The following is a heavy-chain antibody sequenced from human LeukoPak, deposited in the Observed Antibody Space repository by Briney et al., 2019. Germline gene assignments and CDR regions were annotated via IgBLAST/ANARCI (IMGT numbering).Heavy chain of an antibody. CDR3: ARVYYYYYYMDV. CDR2: INHSGST. Sequence: SETLSLTCAVYGGSFSGYYWSWIRQPPEKGLEWIGEINHSGSTNYNPSLKSRVTISVDTSKNQFSLKLSSVTAADTAVYYCARVYYYYYYMDVWGKGTTVTVSS. J-gene: IGHJ6*03. V-gene: IGHV4-34*01. CDR1: GGSFSGYY.